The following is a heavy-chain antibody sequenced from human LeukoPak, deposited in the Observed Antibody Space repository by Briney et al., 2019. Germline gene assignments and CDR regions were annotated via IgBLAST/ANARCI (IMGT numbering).Heavy chain of an antibody. V-gene: IGHV1-2*02. D-gene: IGHD5-12*01. CDR3: ARVPGYSGYDY. CDR1: GYTFTGYY. CDR2: INPNSGGT. Sequence: ASVKVSCKASGYTFTGYYMHWVREAPGQGLEWMGWINPNSGGTNYAQKFQGRVTMTRDTSISTAYMELGRLRSDDTAVYYCARVPGYSGYDYWGQGTLVTVSS. J-gene: IGHJ4*02.